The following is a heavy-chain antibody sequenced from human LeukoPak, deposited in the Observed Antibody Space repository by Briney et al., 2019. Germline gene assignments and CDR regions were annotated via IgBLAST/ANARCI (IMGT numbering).Heavy chain of an antibody. J-gene: IGHJ4*02. Sequence: GASVKVSCKASGGTFSSYAISWVRQAPGQGLEWMGRIIPILGIANYAQKFQGRVTITADKSTSTAYMELSSLRSEDTAVYYCARESLHSSGYYAGNYFDYWGQGTLVTVSS. V-gene: IGHV1-69*04. CDR1: GGTFSSYA. CDR3: ARESLHSSGYYAGNYFDY. D-gene: IGHD3-22*01. CDR2: IIPILGIA.